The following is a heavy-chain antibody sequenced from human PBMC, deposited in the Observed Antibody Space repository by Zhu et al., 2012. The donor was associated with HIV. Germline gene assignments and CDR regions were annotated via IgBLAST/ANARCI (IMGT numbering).Heavy chain of an antibody. D-gene: IGHD1-7*01. CDR1: GGSISSGDYY. V-gene: IGHV4-30-4*08. CDR2: IYYSGST. Sequence: QVQLQESGPGLVKPSQTLSLNCTVSGGSISSGDYYWSWIRQPPGKGPEWIGYIYYSGSTFYNPSLKSRIAISIDTSKNQFSLKLSSVTDVDTAMYYCARINKELFSYPFDYWGQGTLVIVSS. J-gene: IGHJ4*02. CDR3: ARINKELFSYPFDY.